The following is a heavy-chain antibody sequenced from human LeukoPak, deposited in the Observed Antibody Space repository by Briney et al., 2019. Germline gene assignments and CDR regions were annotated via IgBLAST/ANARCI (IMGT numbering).Heavy chain of an antibody. V-gene: IGHV3-48*01. J-gene: IGHJ5*02. CDR2: ISSSSSTI. CDR3: ARGPLDFWSGYSPNWFDP. D-gene: IGHD3-3*01. Sequence: GGSLRLSCAASGFTFSSYSMNWVRQAPGKGLEWVSYISSSSSTIYYADSVKGRFTISRDNAKNSLYLQMNSLRAEDTAVYYCARGPLDFWSGYSPNWFDPWGQGTLVTVSS. CDR1: GFTFSSYS.